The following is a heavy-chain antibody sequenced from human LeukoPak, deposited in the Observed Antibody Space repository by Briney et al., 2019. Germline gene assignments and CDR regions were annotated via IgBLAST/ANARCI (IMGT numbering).Heavy chain of an antibody. Sequence: GGSLRLSCAASGFTFSSYAMSWVRQAPGKGLEWVSAISGSGGSTYYADSVKGRLTISRDNSKNTLYLQMNSLRAEDTAVYYCAKAHLNWNPQILFDYWGQGTLVTVSS. D-gene: IGHD1-20*01. V-gene: IGHV3-23*01. CDR1: GFTFSSYA. CDR2: ISGSGGST. CDR3: AKAHLNWNPQILFDY. J-gene: IGHJ4*02.